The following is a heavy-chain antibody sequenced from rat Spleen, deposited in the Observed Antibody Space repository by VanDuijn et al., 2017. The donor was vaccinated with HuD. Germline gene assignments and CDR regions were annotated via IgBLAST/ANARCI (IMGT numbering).Heavy chain of an antibody. CDR1: GFSLTSYH. V-gene: IGHV2-32*01. CDR3: ARERLHPEY. J-gene: IGHJ2*01. Sequence: QVQLKESGPGLVQPSQTLSLTCTVSGFSLTSYHVHWVRQPRGKGLEWMGAMWSDGEISYNSVLKSRLSISRDISKSQIFLKMTSLQTEDTATDYCARERLHPEYWGQGVMVTVSS. CDR2: MWSDGEI. D-gene: IGHD1-1*01.